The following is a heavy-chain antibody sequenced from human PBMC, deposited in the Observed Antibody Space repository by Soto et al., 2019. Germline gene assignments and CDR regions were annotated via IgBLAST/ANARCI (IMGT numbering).Heavy chain of an antibody. CDR3: ARDQPGYSYGYGLGY. D-gene: IGHD5-18*01. J-gene: IGHJ4*02. V-gene: IGHV3-21*01. CDR2: ISSSSSYI. CDR1: GFTFSSYS. Sequence: EVQLVESGGGLVKPGGSLRLSCAASGFTFSSYSMNWVRQAPGKGLEWVSSISSSSSYIYYADSVKGRFTISRDNAKNSLYLQRNSLRAEETAGYYWARDQPGYSYGYGLGYWGQGTLVTVSS.